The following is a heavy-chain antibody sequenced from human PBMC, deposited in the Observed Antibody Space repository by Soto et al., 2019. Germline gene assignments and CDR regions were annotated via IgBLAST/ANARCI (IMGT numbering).Heavy chain of an antibody. Sequence: GGSLRLSCAASGFTFSNAWMNWVRQAPGKGLEWVGRIKSKTDGGTTDYAAPVKGRFTISRDDSKNTLYLQMNSLKTEDTAVYYCTTNDYGDYVIFDYWGQGTLVTVSS. CDR2: IKSKTDGGTT. V-gene: IGHV3-15*07. CDR1: GFTFSNAW. D-gene: IGHD4-17*01. J-gene: IGHJ4*02. CDR3: TTNDYGDYVIFDY.